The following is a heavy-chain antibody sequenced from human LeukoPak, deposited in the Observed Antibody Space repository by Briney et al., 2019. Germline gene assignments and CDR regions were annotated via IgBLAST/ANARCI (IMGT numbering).Heavy chain of an antibody. D-gene: IGHD2-15*01. CDR3: ARVHYCSGGSCPDAFDI. Sequence: SETLSLTCTVSGGSISSYYWSWIRQPPGKGLEWIGYIYYGGSTNYNPSLKSRVTISLYTSKNQFSLKLSSVTAADTAVYYCARVHYCSGGSCPDAFDIWGQGTMVTVSS. CDR1: GGSISSYY. CDR2: IYYGGST. J-gene: IGHJ3*02. V-gene: IGHV4-59*01.